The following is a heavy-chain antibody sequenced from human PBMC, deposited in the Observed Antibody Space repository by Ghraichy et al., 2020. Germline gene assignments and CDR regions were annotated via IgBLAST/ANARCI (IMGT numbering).Heavy chain of an antibody. CDR2: INAGNGNT. CDR1: GYTFTSYA. Sequence: ASVKVSCKASGYTFTSYAMHWVRQAPGQRLEWMGWINAGNGNTKYSQKFQGRVTITRDTSASTAYMELSSLRSEDTAVYYCAVTPGYSGSYFYFDYWGQGTLVTVSS. CDR3: AVTPGYSGSYFYFDY. J-gene: IGHJ4*02. D-gene: IGHD1-26*01. V-gene: IGHV1-3*01.